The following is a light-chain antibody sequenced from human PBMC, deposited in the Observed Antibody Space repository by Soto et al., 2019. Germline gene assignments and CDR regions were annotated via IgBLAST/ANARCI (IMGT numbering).Light chain of an antibody. CDR2: AAS. V-gene: IGKV3-20*01. J-gene: IGKJ1*01. CDR1: QSVSSNY. CDR3: QQYGSSLWT. Sequence: VLTQSPGTLSLSPGERTTLSCRASQSVSSNYLAWYQHKPGQAPRLLIHAASSRATGIPDRFSGSGSGTDFTLTISRLESEDFAVYYCQQYGSSLWTFGQGTKVDIK.